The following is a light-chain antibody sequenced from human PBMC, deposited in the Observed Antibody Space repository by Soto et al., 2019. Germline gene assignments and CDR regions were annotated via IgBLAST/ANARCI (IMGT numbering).Light chain of an antibody. V-gene: IGLV4-69*01. CDR3: QTWGTGFQV. CDR1: SGHSSYA. J-gene: IGLJ2*01. CDR2: LNNDGSH. Sequence: QPVLTQSPSASASLGASVKLTCTLSSGHSSYAIAWHQKQPGKGPRYLMDLNNDGSHSKGDGIPDRFSGSSSGAEHYLIISSLQSEDEADYYCQTWGTGFQVFGGGTKLTVL.